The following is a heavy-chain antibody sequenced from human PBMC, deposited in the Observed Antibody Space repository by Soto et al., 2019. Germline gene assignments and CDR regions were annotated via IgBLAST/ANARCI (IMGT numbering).Heavy chain of an antibody. J-gene: IGHJ4*02. CDR2: INHSGST. V-gene: IGHV4-34*01. CDR1: GGSFSGYY. Sequence: QVQLQQWGAGLLKPSETLSLTCAVYGGSFSGYYWTWIRQPPGTGLEWIGEINHSGSTNYNPSLKRRVTLSVETSQNQFLPKLTSVTGADKAVYYCARGQITGPFDYRGQGTPVTLPS. D-gene: IGHD2-8*02. CDR3: ARGQITGPFDY.